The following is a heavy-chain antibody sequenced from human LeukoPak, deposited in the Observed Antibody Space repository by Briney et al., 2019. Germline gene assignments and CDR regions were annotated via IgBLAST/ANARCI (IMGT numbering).Heavy chain of an antibody. V-gene: IGHV3-21*01. CDR3: ARVRDPGFYYGMDV. CDR2: ISSSSSYI. J-gene: IGHJ6*02. D-gene: IGHD2-21*02. CDR1: GFTFSSYS. Sequence: GGSLRLSFAASGFTFSSYSMNWVRQAPGKGLEWVSSISSSSSYIYYADSVKGRFTISRDNAKNSLYLQMNSLRAEDTAVYYCARVRDPGFYYGMDVWGQGTTVTVSS.